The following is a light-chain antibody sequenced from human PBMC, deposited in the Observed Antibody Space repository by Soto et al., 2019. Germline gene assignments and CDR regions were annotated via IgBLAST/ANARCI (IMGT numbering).Light chain of an antibody. V-gene: IGLV2-14*01. J-gene: IGLJ2*01. CDR2: EVT. Sequence: QSALTQPASVSGSPGQSITISCTGTSGDVGGFDSVSWYQHHPGKAPKLVIYEVTNRPSGVSNRFSGSKSGYTASLTISGLQDEDEADYYCSSYTSRSTPIFGGGTKLTVL. CDR3: SSYTSRSTPI. CDR1: SGDVGGFDS.